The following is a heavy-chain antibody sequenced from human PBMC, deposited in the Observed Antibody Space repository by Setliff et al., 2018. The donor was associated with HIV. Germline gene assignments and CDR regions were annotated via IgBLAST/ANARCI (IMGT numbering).Heavy chain of an antibody. D-gene: IGHD2-8*01. CDR2: IYSSGIT. V-gene: IGHV4-61*02. CDR1: GGSISSGSYF. J-gene: IGHJ4*02. CDR3: ARDPYCPNTCYEDFTFDS. Sequence: PSETLSLTCTVSGGSISSGSYFWNWIRQPAGKGLEWIGRIYSSGITNYNPSLKSRLTISLDTSKYQFSLQVTSVTAADTAVYYCARDPYCPNTCYEDFTFDSWGQGTLVTVSS.